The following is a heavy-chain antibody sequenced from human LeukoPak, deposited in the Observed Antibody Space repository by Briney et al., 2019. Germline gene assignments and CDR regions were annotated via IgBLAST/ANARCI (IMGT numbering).Heavy chain of an antibody. V-gene: IGHV1-2*02. D-gene: IGHD6-13*01. CDR1: GYTFTGYY. Sequence: ASVKVSCKASGYTFTGYYMHWVRQAPGQGLEWMGWINPNSGGTNYAQKFQGRVTMTRDTSISTAYMELSRLRSDDTAVYYCARVALGGSSWYHLFDWGQGTLVTVSS. CDR2: INPNSGGT. CDR3: ARVALGGSSWYHLFD. J-gene: IGHJ4*02.